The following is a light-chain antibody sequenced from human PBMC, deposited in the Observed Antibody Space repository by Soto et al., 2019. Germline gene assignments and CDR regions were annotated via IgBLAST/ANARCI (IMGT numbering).Light chain of an antibody. CDR1: ASDIGRYNY. CDR2: EVT. J-gene: IGLJ1*01. Sequence: QSVLTQPPSASGSPGQSVTISCIGTASDIGRYNYVSWYQHHPGKAPKLIIYEVTKPPSGVPDRFSGSKARNTASLTVSGLQADDEADYSCNSYVGSNNYVFGTGTKVTVL. V-gene: IGLV2-8*01. CDR3: NSYVGSNNYV.